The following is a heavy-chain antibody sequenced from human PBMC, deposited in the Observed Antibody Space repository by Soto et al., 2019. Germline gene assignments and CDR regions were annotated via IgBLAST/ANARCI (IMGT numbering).Heavy chain of an antibody. CDR2: IYSGGST. CDR3: ARDMVRGLYPEYFQH. Sequence: GSLRLSCAASGFTFSSYAMSWVRQAPVKGLEWVSVIYSGGSTYYADSVKGRFTISRDNSKNTLYLQMNSLRAEDTAVYYCARDMVRGLYPEYFQHWGQGTLVTVSS. V-gene: IGHV3-66*01. J-gene: IGHJ1*01. CDR1: GFTFSSYA. D-gene: IGHD3-10*01.